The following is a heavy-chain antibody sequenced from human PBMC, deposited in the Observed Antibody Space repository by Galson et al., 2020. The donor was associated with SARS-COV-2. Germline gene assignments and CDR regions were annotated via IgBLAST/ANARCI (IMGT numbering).Heavy chain of an antibody. V-gene: IGHV1-2*02. CDR3: ARVLSGSRSDGSGDY. Sequence: ASVTVSCKASGYTFTDYYIHWVRQAPGQGLEWMGWINPNSGGTYFSQTFQGRVTMTSDTYSSTVYMELSRLRSDDTAVYYCARVLSGSRSDGSGDYWGQGTLVTVSS. J-gene: IGHJ4*02. D-gene: IGHD3-10*01. CDR2: INPNSGGT. CDR1: GYTFTDYY.